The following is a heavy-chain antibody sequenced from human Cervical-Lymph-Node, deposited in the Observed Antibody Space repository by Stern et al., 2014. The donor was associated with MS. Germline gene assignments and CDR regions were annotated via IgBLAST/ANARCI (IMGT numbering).Heavy chain of an antibody. Sequence: QAKLVPSAGCVVQPGRPLRLSSAAAGFSFSRYAMHSVRKAPGKGLEWAALIWYDGSNPYYADSVTGRFTISRDNFKNTLYLQMNSLRAEDTAVYYCASAYSSSHYYFDYWGQGTLVTVSS. CDR1: GFSFSRYA. V-gene: IGHV3-33*01. CDR3: ASAYSSSHYYFDY. D-gene: IGHD6-13*01. CDR2: IWYDGSNP. J-gene: IGHJ4*02.